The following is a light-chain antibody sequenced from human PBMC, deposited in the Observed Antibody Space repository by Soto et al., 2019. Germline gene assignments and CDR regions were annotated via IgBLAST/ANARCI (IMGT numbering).Light chain of an antibody. CDR1: SSDVGGYNY. CDR3: CSYAGTYTLWV. V-gene: IGLV2-11*01. Sequence: QSALTQPRSVSGSPGQSVTISCTGTSSDVGGYNYVSWYQQCPGKAPKLIIYDVSKRPSGVPDRFSGSKSGNTASLTISGLQAEDEADYYCCSYAGTYTLWVFGGGTKVT. CDR2: DVS. J-gene: IGLJ3*02.